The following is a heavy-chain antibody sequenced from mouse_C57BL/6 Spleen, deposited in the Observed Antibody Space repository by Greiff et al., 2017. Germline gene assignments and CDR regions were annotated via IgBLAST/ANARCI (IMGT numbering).Heavy chain of an antibody. Sequence: EVMLVESGAELVRPGASVKLSCTASGFNIKDYYMHWVKQRPEQGLEWIGRIDPEDGDTEYAPKFQGKATMTADTSSNTAYLQLSSLTSEDTAVYYCTTDYGSSYAYYFDYWGQGTTLTVSS. J-gene: IGHJ2*01. CDR2: IDPEDGDT. V-gene: IGHV14-1*01. CDR3: TTDYGSSYAYYFDY. CDR1: GFNIKDYY. D-gene: IGHD1-1*01.